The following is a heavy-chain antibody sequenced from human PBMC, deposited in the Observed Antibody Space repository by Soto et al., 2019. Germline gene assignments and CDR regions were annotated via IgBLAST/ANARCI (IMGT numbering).Heavy chain of an antibody. Sequence: ASVKVSCKASGFTFTSSAVQWVRQARGQRLEWIGWIVAGSGNTNYAQKFQDRVTITRDMSPSTAYMELSSLRSEDTAVDYCAADSHYDCWSGYLRYYYYCMDVWGQGTTVTVSS. V-gene: IGHV1-58*01. CDR3: AADSHYDCWSGYLRYYYYCMDV. J-gene: IGHJ6*02. CDR1: GFTFTSSA. CDR2: IVAGSGNT. D-gene: IGHD3-3*01.